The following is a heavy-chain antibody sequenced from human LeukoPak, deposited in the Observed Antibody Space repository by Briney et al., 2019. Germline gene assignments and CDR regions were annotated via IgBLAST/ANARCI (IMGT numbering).Heavy chain of an antibody. CDR1: GYTFTSYG. J-gene: IGHJ5*02. Sequence: GASVKVSCKASGYTFTSYGISWVRQAPGQGLEWMGWISAYNGNTNYAQKLQGRVTMTTDTSTSTAYMELRSLRSDDTAVYYCAGDKLAVAGNWFDPWGQGTLVTVSS. CDR3: AGDKLAVAGNWFDP. CDR2: ISAYNGNT. V-gene: IGHV1-18*01. D-gene: IGHD6-19*01.